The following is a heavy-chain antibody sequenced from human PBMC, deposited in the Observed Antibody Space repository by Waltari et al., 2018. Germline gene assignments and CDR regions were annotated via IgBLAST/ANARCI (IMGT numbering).Heavy chain of an antibody. J-gene: IGHJ5*02. D-gene: IGHD2-2*01. CDR3: ARDLMRYCSSTSCGNWFDP. CDR1: GGTFSSYA. V-gene: IGHV1-69*06. Sequence: KASGGTFSSYAISWVRQAPGQGLEWMGRIIPIFGTANYAQKFQGRVTITADKSTSTAYMELSSLRSEDTAVYYCARDLMRYCSSTSCGNWFDPWGQGTLVTVSS. CDR2: IIPIFGTA.